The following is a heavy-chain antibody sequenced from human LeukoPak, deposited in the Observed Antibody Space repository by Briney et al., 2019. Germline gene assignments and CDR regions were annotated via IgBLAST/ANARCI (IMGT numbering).Heavy chain of an antibody. V-gene: IGHV1-69*05. J-gene: IGHJ4*02. CDR1: GGTFSSYA. CDR2: IIPIFGTA. Sequence: SVKVSCKASGGTFSSYAISWVRQAPGQGLEWMGGIIPIFGTANYAQRFQGRVTITTDESTSTAYMELSSLRSEDTAVYYCARAEFYCSGGSCSYDYWGQGTLVTVSS. CDR3: ARAEFYCSGGSCSYDY. D-gene: IGHD2-15*01.